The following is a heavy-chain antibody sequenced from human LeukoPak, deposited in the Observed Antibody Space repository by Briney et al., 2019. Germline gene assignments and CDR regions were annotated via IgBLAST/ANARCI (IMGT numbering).Heavy chain of an antibody. CDR2: ISSSGSTM. D-gene: IGHD3-9*01. V-gene: IGHV3-48*03. CDR1: GFTFSSYE. J-gene: IGHJ6*02. Sequence: GGSLRLSCAASGFTFSSYEMNGVRQAPGKGLEWVSYISSSGSTMYYADSVKGRFTISRDNAKNSLYLQMNSLRAEDTAVYFCARDVLTEYYYYGLDVWGQGTTVAVSS. CDR3: ARDVLTEYYYYGLDV.